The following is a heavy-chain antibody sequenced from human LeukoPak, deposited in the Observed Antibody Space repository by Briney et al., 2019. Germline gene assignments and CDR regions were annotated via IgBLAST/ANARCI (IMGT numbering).Heavy chain of an antibody. CDR3: ARGGIGRNWFDP. CDR2: MNPNSGNT. V-gene: IGHV1-8*01. D-gene: IGHD1-26*01. J-gene: IGHJ5*02. CDR1: GYTFTSYD. Sequence: LGGSVKVSCKASGYTFTSYDINWVRQATGQGLEWMGWMNPNSGNTGYAQKFQGRVTMTRNTSISTAYMELSSLRSEDTAVYYCARGGIGRNWFDPWGQGTLVTVSS.